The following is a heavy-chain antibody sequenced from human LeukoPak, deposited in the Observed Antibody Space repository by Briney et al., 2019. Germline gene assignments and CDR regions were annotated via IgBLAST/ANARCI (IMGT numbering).Heavy chain of an antibody. CDR1: GGSISSSNW. CDR3: VLRYFDWLFDY. CDR2: IYHSGST. V-gene: IGHV4-4*02. D-gene: IGHD3-9*01. Sequence: SETLSLTCAVSGGSISSSNWWSWVRQPPGKGLEWIGEIYHSGSTNYNPSLKSRVTISVGKSKNQFSLKLSSVTAADTAVYYCVLRYFDWLFDYWGQGTLVTVSS. J-gene: IGHJ4*02.